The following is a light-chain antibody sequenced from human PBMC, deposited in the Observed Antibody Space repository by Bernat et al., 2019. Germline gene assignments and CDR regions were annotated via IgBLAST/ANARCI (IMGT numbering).Light chain of an antibody. CDR2: GAS. J-gene: IGKJ4*01. CDR3: QRYDRYPLT. V-gene: IGKV1-16*01. Sequence: DIQMTQSPSSLSASVGDRVTITCRATQDISKYLAWFQQKPGKAPKSLIYGASTLHSGVPSRFSGSGSGTDFTLTISSLQPDDLATYYCQRYDRYPLTFGGGTKVEVK. CDR1: QDISKY.